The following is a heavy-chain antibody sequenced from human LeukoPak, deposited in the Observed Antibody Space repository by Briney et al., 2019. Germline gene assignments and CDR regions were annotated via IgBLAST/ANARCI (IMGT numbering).Heavy chain of an antibody. D-gene: IGHD3-22*01. Sequence: GGSLRLSFAASGFTFDGSAMNWVRQAPGKGLEGVSASGNAGDTYYADSVKGRFTISRDNSKKMLFLQMTSLRAEDTAVYYCAKKTPGNYPYDYWGQGTLVTVSP. CDR1: GFTFDGSA. CDR3: AKKTPGNYPYDY. V-gene: IGHV3-23*01. J-gene: IGHJ4*02. CDR2: SGNAGDT.